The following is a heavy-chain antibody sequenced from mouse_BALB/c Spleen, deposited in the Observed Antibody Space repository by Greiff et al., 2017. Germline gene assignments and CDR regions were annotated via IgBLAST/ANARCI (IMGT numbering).Heavy chain of an antibody. V-gene: IGHV5-6-3*01. CDR3: ARTGAYYRYDGFAY. CDR1: GFTFSSYG. D-gene: IGHD2-14*01. Sequence: EVKLQESGGGLVQPGGSLKLSCAASGFTFSSYGMSWVRQTPDKRLELVATINSNGGSTYYPDSVKGRFTISRDNAKNTLYLQMSSLKSEDTAMYYCARTGAYYRYDGFAYWGQGTLVTVSA. J-gene: IGHJ3*01. CDR2: INSNGGST.